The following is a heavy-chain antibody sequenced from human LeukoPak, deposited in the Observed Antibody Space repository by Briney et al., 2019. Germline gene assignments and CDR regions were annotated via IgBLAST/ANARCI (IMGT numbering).Heavy chain of an antibody. Sequence: ASVKVSCKASGGTFSSYAISWVRQAPGQGLEWMGGIIPIFGTANYAQKSQGRVTITADESTSTAYMELSSLRSEDTAVYYCARGGYCSGGSCYRIDYWGQGTLVTVSS. CDR3: ARGGYCSGGSCYRIDY. V-gene: IGHV1-69*01. D-gene: IGHD2-15*01. CDR1: GGTFSSYA. J-gene: IGHJ4*02. CDR2: IIPIFGTA.